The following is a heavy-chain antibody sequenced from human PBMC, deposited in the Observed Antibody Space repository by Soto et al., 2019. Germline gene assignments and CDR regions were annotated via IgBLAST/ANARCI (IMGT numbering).Heavy chain of an antibody. Sequence: ASVKVSCKASGGTFSSYAISWVRQAPGQGLEWMGGIIPIFGTANYAQKFQGRVTITADESTSTAYMELSSLRSEDTAVYYCARDRAVAGNKDYYYYGMDVWGQGTTVTVSS. D-gene: IGHD6-19*01. J-gene: IGHJ6*02. CDR2: IIPIFGTA. CDR3: ARDRAVAGNKDYYYYGMDV. CDR1: GGTFSSYA. V-gene: IGHV1-69*13.